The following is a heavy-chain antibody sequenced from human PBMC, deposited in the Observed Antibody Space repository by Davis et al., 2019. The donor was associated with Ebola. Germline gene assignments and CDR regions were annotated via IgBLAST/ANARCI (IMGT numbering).Heavy chain of an antibody. V-gene: IGHV3-23*01. CDR3: AKKRHCSGGSCYLYYYYYGMDV. J-gene: IGHJ6*04. CDR2: ISGSGGST. CDR1: GFTFSSYA. Sequence: GGSLRLSCAASGFTFSSYAMSWVRQAPGKGLEWVSAISGSGGSTYYADSVKGRFTISRDNSKNTLYLQMKSLRAEDTAVYYCAKKRHCSGGSCYLYYYYYGMDVWGKGTTVTVSS. D-gene: IGHD2-15*01.